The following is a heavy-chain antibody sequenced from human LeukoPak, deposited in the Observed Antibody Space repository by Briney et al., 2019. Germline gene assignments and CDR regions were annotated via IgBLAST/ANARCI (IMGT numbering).Heavy chain of an antibody. V-gene: IGHV3-21*04. D-gene: IGHD3-10*01. Sequence: GGSLRLSCEASGFTFRTHSMNWVRQAPGKGLEWVSSITKSSTYVYYADSVKGRFTISRDNANTSLFLQMNNLGVDDTGVYYCARGSGVHVWGQGTLVLVSS. J-gene: IGHJ4*02. CDR1: GFTFRTHS. CDR2: ITKSSTYV. CDR3: ARGSGVHV.